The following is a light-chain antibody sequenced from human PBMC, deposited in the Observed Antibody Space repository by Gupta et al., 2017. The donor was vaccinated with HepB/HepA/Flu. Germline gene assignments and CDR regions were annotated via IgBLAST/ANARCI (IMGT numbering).Light chain of an antibody. CDR3: CSYAGSHSWV. CDR2: DVT. CDR1: SSDVGGYNY. J-gene: IGLJ2*01. Sequence: SALTQPRSVSGSPGQSVTISCTGTSSDVGGYNYVSWYQQHPGKAPKFMIYDVTKRPSGVPDRFSGSKSGNTASLTISGLQAEDEANYHCCSYAGSHSWVFGGGTKVTVL. V-gene: IGLV2-11*01.